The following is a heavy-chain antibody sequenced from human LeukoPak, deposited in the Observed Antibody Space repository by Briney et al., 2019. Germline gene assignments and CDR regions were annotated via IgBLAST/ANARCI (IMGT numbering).Heavy chain of an antibody. J-gene: IGHJ4*02. D-gene: IGHD4-17*01. CDR2: IYHSGST. CDR1: GYSISSGYY. V-gene: IGHV4-38-2*01. CDR3: ARGPYGADYFDY. Sequence: AETLSLTCAVAGYSISSGYYWGWIRQPPGKGLEWIGSIYHSGSTYYNPSLKSRVTISVDTSKNQFSLKLSSVTAADTAVYYCARGPYGADYFDYWGQGTLVTVCS.